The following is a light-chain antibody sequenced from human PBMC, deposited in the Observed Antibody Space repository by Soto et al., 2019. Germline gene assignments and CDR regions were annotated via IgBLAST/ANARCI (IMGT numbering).Light chain of an antibody. V-gene: IGKV3-20*01. CDR1: QSFSSSN. CDR3: ECYGGSPPVT. CDR2: SAS. J-gene: IGKJ4*01. Sequence: EVVLTQSPGTLSLSPGERATLSCRASQSFSSSNLAWYQHKPGQPPKLIVYSASRRATGIPDRFSGSGSGADFTFTISRLEPEYLALFYCECYGGSPPVTFAGGTK.